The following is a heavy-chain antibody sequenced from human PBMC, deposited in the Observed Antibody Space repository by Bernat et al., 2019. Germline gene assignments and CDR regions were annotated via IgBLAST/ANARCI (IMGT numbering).Heavy chain of an antibody. Sequence: QVTLRESGPALVKPTQTLTLTCTFSGFSLSTSGMCVSWIRQPPGKALEWLARIDWDDDKYYSTSLKTRLTISKDTSKNQVVLIMTNMDPVDTATYYCARIRWYYYGSGSYYPDAFDIWGQGTMVTVSS. CDR2: IDWDDDK. J-gene: IGHJ3*02. D-gene: IGHD3-10*01. CDR3: ARIRWYYYGSGSYYPDAFDI. V-gene: IGHV2-70*15. CDR1: GFSLSTSGMC.